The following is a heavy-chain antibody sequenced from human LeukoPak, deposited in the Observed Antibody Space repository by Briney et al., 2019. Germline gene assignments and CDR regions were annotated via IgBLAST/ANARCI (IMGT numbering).Heavy chain of an antibody. Sequence: SETLSLTCAVYGGSFSGYYWSWIRQPPGKGLEWIGEINHSGSTNYNPSLKSRVTISVDTSRNQFSLKLSSVTAADTAVYYCARGGVRGQLARRAAFDYWGQGTLVTVSS. J-gene: IGHJ4*02. CDR1: GGSFSGYY. D-gene: IGHD6-6*01. CDR2: INHSGST. CDR3: ARGGVRGQLARRAAFDY. V-gene: IGHV4-34*01.